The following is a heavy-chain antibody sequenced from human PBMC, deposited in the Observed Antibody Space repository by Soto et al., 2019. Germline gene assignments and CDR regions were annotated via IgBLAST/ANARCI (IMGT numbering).Heavy chain of an antibody. Sequence: EVQLVESGEGLVQPGRSLRLSCAASGFTFDDYAMHWVRQAPGKGLEWVSGISGNSGSIGYADSVKGRFTISRDNAKNSVYLQMDSLRAEDTALYYCAKDIGGVAGTVGYWGQGTLVTVSS. CDR3: AKDIGGVAGTVGY. D-gene: IGHD6-19*01. V-gene: IGHV3-9*01. J-gene: IGHJ4*02. CDR2: ISGNSGSI. CDR1: GFTFDDYA.